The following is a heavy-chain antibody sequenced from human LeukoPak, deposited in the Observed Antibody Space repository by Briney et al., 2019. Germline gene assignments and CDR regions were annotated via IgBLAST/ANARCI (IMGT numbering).Heavy chain of an antibody. Sequence: PGGSLRLSCAASGFTFSSYGMHWVRQAPGKGLEWVAFIRYDGSNKYYADSVKGRFAISRDNSKNTLYLQMNSLRAEDTAVYYCAKAKGQWLAGGGYWGQGTLVTVSS. CDR2: IRYDGSNK. D-gene: IGHD6-19*01. J-gene: IGHJ4*02. CDR3: AKAKGQWLAGGGY. V-gene: IGHV3-30*02. CDR1: GFTFSSYG.